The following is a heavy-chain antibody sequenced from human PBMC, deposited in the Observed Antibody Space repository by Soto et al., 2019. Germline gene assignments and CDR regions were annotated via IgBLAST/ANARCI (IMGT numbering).Heavy chain of an antibody. CDR1: GFTFSSYW. CDR2: IKQDGSEK. CDR3: ARAGRITIFSTGYPLNAFDI. Sequence: EVQLVESGGGLVQPGGSLRLSCAASGFTFSSYWMSWVRQAPGKGLEWVANIKQDGSEKYYEDSVKGRFTISRDNAKNSLYLQMNSLRAEDTAVYYCARAGRITIFSTGYPLNAFDIWGQGTMVTVSS. V-gene: IGHV3-7*01. J-gene: IGHJ3*02. D-gene: IGHD3-9*01.